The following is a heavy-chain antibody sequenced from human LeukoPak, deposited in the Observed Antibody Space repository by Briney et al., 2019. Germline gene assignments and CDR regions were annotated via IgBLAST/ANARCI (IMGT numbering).Heavy chain of an antibody. D-gene: IGHD5-24*01. CDR1: GGSISSYY. CDR3: ARQVGYNHDY. Sequence: PSETLSLTCTVSGGSISSYYWSWVRQPPGKGLEWIGYIYYSGSTNYNPSLKSRVTISVDTSKNQFSLKLSSVTAADTAVYYCARQVGYNHDYWGQGTLVTVSS. J-gene: IGHJ4*02. V-gene: IGHV4-59*08. CDR2: IYYSGST.